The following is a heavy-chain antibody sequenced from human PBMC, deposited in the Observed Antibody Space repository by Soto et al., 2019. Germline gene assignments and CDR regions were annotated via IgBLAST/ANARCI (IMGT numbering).Heavy chain of an antibody. Sequence: SETLSLTCTVSGGSISSSSYYWGWIRQPPGKGLEWIGSIYYSGSTYYNPSLKSRVTISVDTSKNQFSLKLSSVTAADTAVYYCARQFWSGYLADYWGQGTLVTVSS. V-gene: IGHV4-39*01. CDR1: GGSISSSSYY. CDR3: ARQFWSGYLADY. J-gene: IGHJ4*02. CDR2: IYYSGST. D-gene: IGHD3-3*01.